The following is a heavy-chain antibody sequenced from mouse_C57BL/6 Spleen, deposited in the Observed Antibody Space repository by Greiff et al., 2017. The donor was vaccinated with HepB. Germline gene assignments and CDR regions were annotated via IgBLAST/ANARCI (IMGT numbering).Heavy chain of an antibody. Sequence: EVQLVESGGGLVKPGGSLKLSCAASGFTFSSYAMSWVRQTPEKRLEWVATISDGGSYTYYPDNVKGRFTISRDNAKNNLYLQMSHLKSEDTAMYYCARAYYGNAWDYWGQGTSVTVSS. CDR2: ISDGGSYT. CDR3: ARAYYGNAWDY. V-gene: IGHV5-4*01. J-gene: IGHJ4*01. D-gene: IGHD2-10*01. CDR1: GFTFSSYA.